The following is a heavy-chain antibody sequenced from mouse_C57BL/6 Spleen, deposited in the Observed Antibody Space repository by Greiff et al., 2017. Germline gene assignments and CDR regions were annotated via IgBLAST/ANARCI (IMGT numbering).Heavy chain of an antibody. CDR3: ARGYSAYYYAMDY. D-gene: IGHD2-12*01. J-gene: IGHJ4*01. Sequence: QVQLKQPGAELVKPGASVKLSCKASGYTFTSYWMHWVKQRPGQGLEWIGMIHPNSGSTNYNEKFKSKATLTVDKSSSTAYMQLSSLTSEDSAVYYCARGYSAYYYAMDYWGQGTSVTVSS. CDR2: IHPNSGST. V-gene: IGHV1-64*01. CDR1: GYTFTSYW.